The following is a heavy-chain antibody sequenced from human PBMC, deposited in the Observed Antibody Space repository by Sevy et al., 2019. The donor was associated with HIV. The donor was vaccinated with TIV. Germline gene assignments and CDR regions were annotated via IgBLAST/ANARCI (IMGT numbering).Heavy chain of an antibody. V-gene: IGHV3-23*01. CDR3: AKGIGYSGYETDY. CDR1: GFTFSSYA. J-gene: IGHJ4*02. CDR2: ISGSGIST. Sequence: GSLRLSCAGSGFTFSSYAMSWVRQAPGKGLEWVSAISGSGISTYYADSVKGRFTISRDNSKNTLYLQMNNLRAEDTAVFYCAKGIGYSGYETDYWGQGTLVAVSS. D-gene: IGHD5-12*01.